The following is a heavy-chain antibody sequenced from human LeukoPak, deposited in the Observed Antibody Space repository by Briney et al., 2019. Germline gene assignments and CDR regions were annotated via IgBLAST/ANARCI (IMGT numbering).Heavy chain of an antibody. D-gene: IGHD3-16*01. CDR1: GFTFSSYW. V-gene: IGHV3-7*01. Sequence: PGGSLRPSCAASGFTFSSYWMTWVRQAPGRGLEWVANMHQDGSIQFYVDSVKGRFTVSRDNARNLLYLQMNGLRAEDTAVYYCARARGSYVEAAYWGQGTLVTVSS. CDR2: MHQDGSIQ. CDR3: ARARGSYVEAAY. J-gene: IGHJ4*02.